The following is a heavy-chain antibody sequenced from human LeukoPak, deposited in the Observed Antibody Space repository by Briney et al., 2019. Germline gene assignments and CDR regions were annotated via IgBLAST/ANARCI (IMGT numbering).Heavy chain of an antibody. J-gene: IGHJ4*02. D-gene: IGHD3-22*01. Sequence: GGSLRLSCAASGFTFSSYAMSWVRQAPGKGLEWVSAISGSGGSTYYADSVKGRFTISRDNSKNTLYLQMSSLRAEDTAVYYCAKDPGYYYDSSGYSAYWGQGTLVTVSS. CDR2: ISGSGGST. CDR3: AKDPGYYYDSSGYSAY. V-gene: IGHV3-23*01. CDR1: GFTFSSYA.